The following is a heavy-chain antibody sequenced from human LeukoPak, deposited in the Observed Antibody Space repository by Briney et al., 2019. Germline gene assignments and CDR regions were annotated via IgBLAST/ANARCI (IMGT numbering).Heavy chain of an antibody. Sequence: ASVKVSCKASGYTFTSNGISWVRQAPGQGLEWMGWISAYNGNTNYAQKLQGRVTMTTDTSTSTAYMELRSLRSDDTAVYYCARGPVEPNYYYYGMDVWGQGTTVTVSS. CDR3: ARGPVEPNYYYYGMDV. CDR2: ISAYNGNT. J-gene: IGHJ6*02. V-gene: IGHV1-18*01. CDR1: GYTFTSNG.